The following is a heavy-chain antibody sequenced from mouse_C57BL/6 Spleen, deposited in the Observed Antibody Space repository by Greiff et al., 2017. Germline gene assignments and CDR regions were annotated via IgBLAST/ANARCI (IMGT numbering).Heavy chain of an antibody. Sequence: EVMLVESGGDLVKPGGSLKLSCAASGFTFSSYGMSWVRQTPDKRLEWVATISSGGSYTYYPDSVQGRFTISRDNAKNTLYLQMSSLKSEDTAMYYCARQTITTVVATDYAMDYWGQGTSVTVSS. D-gene: IGHD1-1*01. V-gene: IGHV5-6*01. CDR1: GFTFSSYG. CDR2: ISSGGSYT. J-gene: IGHJ4*01. CDR3: ARQTITTVVATDYAMDY.